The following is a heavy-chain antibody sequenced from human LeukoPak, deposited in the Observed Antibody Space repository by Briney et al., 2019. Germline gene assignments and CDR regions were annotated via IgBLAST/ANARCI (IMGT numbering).Heavy chain of an antibody. V-gene: IGHV3-15*01. CDR3: TTDPLLSSGWFYYYYYYMDV. CDR2: IKSKTDGGTT. D-gene: IGHD6-19*01. Sequence: GGSLRLSCAASGFTFSSYEMNWVRQAPGKGLEWVGRIKSKTDGGTTDYAAPVKGRFTISRDDSKNTLYLQMNSLKTEDTAVYYCTTDPLLSSGWFYYYYYYMDVWGKGTTVTISS. J-gene: IGHJ6*03. CDR1: GFTFSSYE.